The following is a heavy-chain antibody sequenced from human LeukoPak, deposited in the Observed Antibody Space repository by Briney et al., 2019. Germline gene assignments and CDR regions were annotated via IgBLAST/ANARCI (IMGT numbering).Heavy chain of an antibody. V-gene: IGHV1-18*01. D-gene: IGHD2-2*02. CDR1: GYTFTSYG. CDR3: ARGRVVPAAILVCYYYYMDV. CDR2: ISAYNGNT. J-gene: IGHJ6*03. Sequence: ASVKVSCKASGYTFTSYGISWVRQAPGQGLEWMGWISAYNGNTNYAQKLQGRVTMTTDTSTSTAYMELRSLRSDDTAVYYCARGRVVPAAILVCYYYYMDVWGKGTTVTVSS.